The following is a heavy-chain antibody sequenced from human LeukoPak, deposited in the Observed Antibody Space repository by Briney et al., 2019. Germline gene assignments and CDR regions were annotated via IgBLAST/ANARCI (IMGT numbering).Heavy chain of an antibody. CDR3: ARDIVAAGLFWDY. CDR1: GFTFDDYG. D-gene: IGHD6-13*01. V-gene: IGHV3-7*05. J-gene: IGHJ4*02. Sequence: GGSLRLSCAASGFTFDDYGMSWVRQAPGKGLEWVANIRQDGSEKYYVDSVKGRFTISRDNAKNSLYLQLNSLRAEDTAVYYCARDIVAAGLFWDYWGQGTLVTVSS. CDR2: IRQDGSEK.